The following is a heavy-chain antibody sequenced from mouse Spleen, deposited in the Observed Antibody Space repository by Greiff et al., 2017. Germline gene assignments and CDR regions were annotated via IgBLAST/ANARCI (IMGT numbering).Heavy chain of an antibody. J-gene: IGHJ4*01. V-gene: IGHV1S81*02. CDR2: INPSNGRT. CDR3: ARNPPRDYSYYYAMDY. CDR1: GYTFTSYW. Sequence: QVQLQQPGAELVKPGASVKLSCKASGYTFTSYWMHWVKQRPGQGLEWIGEINPSNGRTNYNEKFKSKATLTVDKSSSTAYMQLSSLTSEDSAVYYCARNPPRDYSYYYAMDYWGQGTTLTVSS. D-gene: IGHD1-1*01.